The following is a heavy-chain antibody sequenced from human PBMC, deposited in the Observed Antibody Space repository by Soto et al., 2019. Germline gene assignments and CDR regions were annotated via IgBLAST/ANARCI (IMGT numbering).Heavy chain of an antibody. Sequence: QVQLQESGPGLVKPSDTLSLTCAVSGYSISSSNWWGWIRQPPGKGLEWIGYIYYSGTTYYNPSLRSRVTMSVAPPKNPYSLKLTSVTAVDTAVYYCARREIQGPIDYWGQGTLVTVSS. CDR3: ARREIQGPIDY. V-gene: IGHV4-28*01. D-gene: IGHD1-26*01. CDR2: IYYSGTT. J-gene: IGHJ4*02. CDR1: GYSISSSNW.